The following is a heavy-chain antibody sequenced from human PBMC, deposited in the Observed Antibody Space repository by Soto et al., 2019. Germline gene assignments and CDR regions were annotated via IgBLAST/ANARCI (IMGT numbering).Heavy chain of an antibody. V-gene: IGHV3-23*01. Sequence: GGSLRLSFAAARFTLSSYAISWVRQAPGKGLEWVSAISGSGGSTYYADSVKGRFTISRDNSKNTLYLQMNSLRAEDTAVYYCANFLTSSSLYWGQGTLVTVSS. D-gene: IGHD6-6*01. CDR1: RFTLSSYA. CDR2: ISGSGGST. J-gene: IGHJ4*02. CDR3: ANFLTSSSLY.